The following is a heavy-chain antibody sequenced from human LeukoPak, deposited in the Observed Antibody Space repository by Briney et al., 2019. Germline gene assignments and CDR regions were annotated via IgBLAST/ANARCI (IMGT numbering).Heavy chain of an antibody. CDR3: ARVEIGWFDP. V-gene: IGHV3-53*01. J-gene: IGHJ5*02. CDR1: GFSVRGNY. Sequence: GGSLRLSCAASGFSVRGNYMSWVRQAPGKGLEWVSVIYTGGSTYYADSVKDRFTISRDNSKNTLYLQMNSLRAEDTAVYYCARVEIGWFDPWGQGTLVTVSS. CDR2: IYTGGST.